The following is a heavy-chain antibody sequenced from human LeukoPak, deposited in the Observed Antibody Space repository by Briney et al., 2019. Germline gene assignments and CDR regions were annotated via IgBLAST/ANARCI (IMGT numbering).Heavy chain of an antibody. D-gene: IGHD5-18*01. J-gene: IGHJ4*02. Sequence: PSETLSLTCTVSGGSISSYYWSWIRQPPGKGLEWIGYIYYSGRTNYNPSLKSRVTISVDMSKNQFSLKLSSVTAADTAVYYCARCDSYGLRYYFDYWGQGTQDTVSS. CDR1: GGSISSYY. CDR3: ARCDSYGLRYYFDY. V-gene: IGHV4-59*01. CDR2: IYYSGRT.